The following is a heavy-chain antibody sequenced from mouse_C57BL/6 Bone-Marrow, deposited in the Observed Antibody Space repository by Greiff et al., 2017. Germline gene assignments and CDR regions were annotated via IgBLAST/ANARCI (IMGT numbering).Heavy chain of an antibody. J-gene: IGHJ2*01. D-gene: IGHD1-1*02. CDR3: ARWWSYYFDY. CDR2: IDPSDSYT. Sequence: VQLQQPGAELVRPGTSVKLSCKASGYTFTSYWMHWVKQRPGQGLEWIGVIDPSDSYTNYNHKFKGKATLTVDTSSSTAYMQLSSLTSEDSAVYYCARWWSYYFDYWGQGTTLTVSS. CDR1: GYTFTSYW. V-gene: IGHV1-59*01.